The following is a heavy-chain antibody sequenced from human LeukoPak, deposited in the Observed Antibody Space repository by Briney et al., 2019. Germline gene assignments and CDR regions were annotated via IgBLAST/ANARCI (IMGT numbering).Heavy chain of an antibody. CDR1: GGSISSGDYY. CDR3: ATTNDYGDYFDY. V-gene: IGHV4-30-4*01. Sequence: SQTLSLTCTVSGGSISSGDYYWSWIRQPPGKGLEWIGYIYYSGSTYYNPSLKSRVTISVDTSKNQFSLRLSSVTAADTAVYYSATTNDYGDYFDYWGQGTLVTVSS. D-gene: IGHD4-17*01. J-gene: IGHJ4*02. CDR2: IYYSGST.